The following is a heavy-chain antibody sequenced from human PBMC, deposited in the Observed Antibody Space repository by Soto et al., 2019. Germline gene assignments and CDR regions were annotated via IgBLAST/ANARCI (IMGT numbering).Heavy chain of an antibody. CDR3: AREQPYYDFRSVYYYYYYGMAV. J-gene: IGHJ6*02. D-gene: IGHD3-3*01. V-gene: IGHV3-30-3*01. CDR2: ISYYGSNK. CDR1: GFAFSSYA. Sequence: GGSLRLSCAASGFAFSSYAIHWVRQAPGKGLEWVAAISYYGSNKYYADSVKGRFTISRDNSKNTLYLQMNSLRAEDTAVYYCAREQPYYDFRSVYYYYYYGMAVWGQGTTFTV.